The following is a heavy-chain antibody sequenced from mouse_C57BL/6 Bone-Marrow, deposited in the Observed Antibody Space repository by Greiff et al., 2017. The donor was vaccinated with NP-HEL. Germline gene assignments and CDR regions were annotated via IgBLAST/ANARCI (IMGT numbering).Heavy chain of an antibody. CDR3: ARCRIYYDYDREAYYAMDY. Sequence: VKLMESGAELARPGASVKLSCKASGYTFTSYGISWVKQRTGQGLEWIGEIYPRSGNTYYNEKFKGKATLTADKSSSTAYMELRSLTSEDSAVYFCARCRIYYDYDREAYYAMDYWGQGTSVTVSS. CDR2: IYPRSGNT. J-gene: IGHJ4*01. V-gene: IGHV1-81*01. CDR1: GYTFTSYG. D-gene: IGHD2-4*01.